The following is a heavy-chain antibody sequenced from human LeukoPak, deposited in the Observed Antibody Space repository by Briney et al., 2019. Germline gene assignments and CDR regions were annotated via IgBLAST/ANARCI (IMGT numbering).Heavy chain of an antibody. D-gene: IGHD3-9*01. V-gene: IGHV4-34*01. CDR1: GGSFSGYY. CDR2: INHSGST. Sequence: PSETLSLTCAVYGGSFSGYYWSWIRQPPGKGLEWIGEINHSGSTNYNPSLKSRVTISVDTSKNQFSLKLSSVTAADTAVYYCARARRYFDWLRGHDAFDIWGQGTMVTVSS. CDR3: ARARRYFDWLRGHDAFDI. J-gene: IGHJ3*02.